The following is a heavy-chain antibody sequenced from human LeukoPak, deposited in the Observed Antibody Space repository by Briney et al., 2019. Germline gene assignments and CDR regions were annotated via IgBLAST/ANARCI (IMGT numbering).Heavy chain of an antibody. CDR1: GYTFTGYH. CDR2: INPNSGDT. V-gene: IGHV1-2*06. CDR3: ARAEVGATGVDY. Sequence: ASVKVSCTASGYTFTGYHMHWVRQAPGQGLEWMGRINPNSGDTNYAQKFQGRVTMTRDTSISTAYMELSRLRSDDTAVYYCARAEVGATGVDYWGQGTLVTVSS. J-gene: IGHJ4*02. D-gene: IGHD1-26*01.